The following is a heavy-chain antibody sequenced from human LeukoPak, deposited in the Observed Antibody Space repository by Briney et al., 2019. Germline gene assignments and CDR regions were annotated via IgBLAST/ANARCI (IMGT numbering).Heavy chain of an antibody. CDR3: ANFYMDV. CDR1: GFTFSSYG. Sequence: GGSLRLSCVASGFTFSSYGMNWVRQAPGQGLEWVSHISTSGDMIYYADSVKGRFAISRDNAKNSVYLQMNSLRDEDTAVYYCANFYMDVWGKGTAVTVSS. V-gene: IGHV3-48*03. CDR2: ISTSGDMI. J-gene: IGHJ6*03.